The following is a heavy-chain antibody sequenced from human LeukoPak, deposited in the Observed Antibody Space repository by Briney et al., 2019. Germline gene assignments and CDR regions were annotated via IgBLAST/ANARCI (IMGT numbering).Heavy chain of an antibody. D-gene: IGHD5-18*01. Sequence: GGSLRLSCAASGFTVSSNYMSWVRKAPGKGLEWVSVIYSGGSTYYADSVKGRFTISRDNSKNTLYLQMNSLRAEDTAVYYCARETPAMYAFDIWGQGTMVTVSS. CDR3: ARETPAMYAFDI. CDR2: IYSGGST. J-gene: IGHJ3*02. V-gene: IGHV3-53*01. CDR1: GFTVSSNY.